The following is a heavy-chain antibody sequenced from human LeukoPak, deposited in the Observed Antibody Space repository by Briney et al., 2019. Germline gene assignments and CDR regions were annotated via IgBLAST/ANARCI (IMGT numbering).Heavy chain of an antibody. CDR1: GGSFSGYY. J-gene: IGHJ4*02. V-gene: IGHV4-34*01. CDR2: INHSGST. D-gene: IGHD3-10*02. CDR3: ARAYVARQPLRY. Sequence: PSETLSLTCAVYGGSFSGYYWSWIRQPPGKGLEWIGEINHSGSTNYNPSFKSRVTISVDTSKNQFSLKLSSVTAADTAVYYCARAYVARQPLRYWGQGTLVTVSS.